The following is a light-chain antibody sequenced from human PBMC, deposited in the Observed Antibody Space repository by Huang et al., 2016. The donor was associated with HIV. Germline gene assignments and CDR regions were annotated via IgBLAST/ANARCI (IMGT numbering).Light chain of an antibody. J-gene: IGKJ2*01. Sequence: DIQMTQSPSSLSASVGDRVTITCRASQSISSYLNWYQQKPGKAPKLLSYAASSLQSGVPSRFSGSGSGTDFTLTISSLQPEDFATYDCQQSSHPRTFGQGTKLEIK. V-gene: IGKV1-39*01. CDR1: QSISSY. CDR3: QQSSHPRT. CDR2: AAS.